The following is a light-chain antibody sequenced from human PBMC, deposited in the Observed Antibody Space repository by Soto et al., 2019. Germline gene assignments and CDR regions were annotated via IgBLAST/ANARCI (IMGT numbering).Light chain of an antibody. CDR1: SSDVGGYNY. CDR2: DVS. J-gene: IGLJ3*02. Sequence: QSALTQPASVSGSPGQSITISCTGTSSDVGGYNYVSLYQQHPGKAPKLMIYDVSNRPSGVSNRFSGSKSGNTASLTISGLQAEDEADYYCSSYTSSSTRWLFGGGTKLTVL. V-gene: IGLV2-14*01. CDR3: SSYTSSSTRWL.